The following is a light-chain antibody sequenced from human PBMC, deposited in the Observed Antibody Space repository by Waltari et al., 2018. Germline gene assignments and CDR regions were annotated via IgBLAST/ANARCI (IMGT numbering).Light chain of an antibody. CDR2: YDS. J-gene: IGLJ2*01. CDR1: KIGSKR. V-gene: IGLV3-21*04. CDR3: QVWDSSSEHVI. Sequence: SYVLTQPPSFSVAPGQTARITCGGNKIGSKRVHRYQQKPGQAPVLVMFYDSDRPSGIPERFSGSNSGDTATLTINRVEAGDEADYYCQVWDSSSEHVIFGGGTQLTVL.